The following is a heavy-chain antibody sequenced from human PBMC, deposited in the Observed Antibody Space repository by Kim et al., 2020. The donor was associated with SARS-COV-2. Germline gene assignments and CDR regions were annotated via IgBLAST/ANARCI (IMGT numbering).Heavy chain of an antibody. V-gene: IGHV3-33*05. D-gene: IGHD1-26*01. CDR3: ATDLVVATDVDY. CDR1: GFTFSNYG. CDR2: ISYDGSNK. Sequence: GGSLRLSCAASGFTFSNYGMHWVRQAPGKGLEWVAIISYDGSNKHYADSVKGRFTISRDNSKSTLYLQMNSLRAEDTAVDYCATDLVVATDVDYWGQGTL. J-gene: IGHJ4*02.